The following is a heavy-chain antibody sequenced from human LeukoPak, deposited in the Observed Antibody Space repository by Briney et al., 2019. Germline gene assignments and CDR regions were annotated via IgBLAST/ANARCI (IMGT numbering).Heavy chain of an antibody. Sequence: NPSETLSLTCAVYGGSFSDYYWSWIRQSPGKGLECIGYIHYTGSTNYNPSLKSRVTISVETSKNQFSLKLKSVTAADTAVYYCARGGYYGSGNDFRFDPWGQGTLVTVSS. J-gene: IGHJ5*02. V-gene: IGHV4-59*01. CDR2: IHYTGST. CDR1: GGSFSDYY. D-gene: IGHD3-10*01. CDR3: ARGGYYGSGNDFRFDP.